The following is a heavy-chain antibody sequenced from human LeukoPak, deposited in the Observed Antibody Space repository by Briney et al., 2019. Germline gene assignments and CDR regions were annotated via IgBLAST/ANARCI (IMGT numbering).Heavy chain of an antibody. D-gene: IGHD2-15*01. CDR2: TYYRSKWDN. CDR3: ARDTGVRGSFGWFDP. CDR1: GDSVSSNSAA. Sequence: SQTLLLTCAISGDSVSSNSAAWTWIRQSPSRGLEWLGRTYYRSKWDNDYAVSVKSRITINPDTSKNQFTLHLNSVTPEDTAVYYCARDTGVRGSFGWFDPWGQGTLVTVSS. V-gene: IGHV6-1*01. J-gene: IGHJ5*02.